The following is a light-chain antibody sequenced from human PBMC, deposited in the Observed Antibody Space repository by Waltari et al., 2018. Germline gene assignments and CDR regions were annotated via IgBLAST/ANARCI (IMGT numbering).Light chain of an antibody. Sequence: QSVLTQPPSVSGAPGQRVTISCTGSSSNIGAGYDVHWYQQLPGTAPNLLICGNGNRPSGVPDRFSGSKSGTSASLAITGLQAEDEADYYCQSYDSSLSAVVFGGGTKLTVL. CDR2: GNG. CDR3: QSYDSSLSAVV. V-gene: IGLV1-40*01. CDR1: SSNIGAGYD. J-gene: IGLJ2*01.